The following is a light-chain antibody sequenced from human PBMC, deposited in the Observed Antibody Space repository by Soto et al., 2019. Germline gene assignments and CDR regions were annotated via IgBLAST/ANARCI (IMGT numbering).Light chain of an antibody. Sequence: DIQMTQSPSTLSASVGDRVTIACRASQSISSWLAWYQQKPGKAPKLLIYKASSLESGVPSRFSGSGSGIEFTLSISSLQSDDFATYYCQQYNSYSRTFGQGTKVEIK. V-gene: IGKV1-5*03. CDR2: KAS. CDR1: QSISSW. J-gene: IGKJ1*01. CDR3: QQYNSYSRT.